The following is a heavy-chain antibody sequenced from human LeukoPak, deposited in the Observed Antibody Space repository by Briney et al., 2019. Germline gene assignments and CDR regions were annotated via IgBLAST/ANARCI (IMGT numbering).Heavy chain of an antibody. Sequence: SETLSLTCTVSGGSISSSSYYWGWIRQPPGKGLEWIGSIYYSGSTNYNPSLKSRVTISVDTSKNQFSLKLSSVTAADTAVYYCARVNSGYFYYFDYWGQGTLVTVSS. CDR1: GGSISSSSYY. CDR2: IYYSGST. D-gene: IGHD3-22*01. CDR3: ARVNSGYFYYFDY. J-gene: IGHJ4*02. V-gene: IGHV4-39*07.